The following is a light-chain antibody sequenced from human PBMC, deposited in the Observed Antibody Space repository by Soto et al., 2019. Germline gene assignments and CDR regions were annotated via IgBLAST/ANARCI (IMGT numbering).Light chain of an antibody. CDR3: AAWDDSLNGPV. CDR2: NNN. V-gene: IGLV1-44*01. Sequence: QSVLTQPPSASGTPGQRVTISCSGSSSNIGSDTVNCYQHVPGTAPKLLIYNNNQRPSGVPDRFSGSKSGTSASLAISGLQSEDEVDYFCAAWDDSLNGPVFGGGTHLTVL. J-gene: IGLJ7*01. CDR1: SSNIGSDT.